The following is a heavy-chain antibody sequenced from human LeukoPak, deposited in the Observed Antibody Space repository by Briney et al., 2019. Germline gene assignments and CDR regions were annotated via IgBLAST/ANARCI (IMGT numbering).Heavy chain of an antibody. CDR2: INPNSGGT. Sequence: ASVTVSCKASGYTFTGYYMHWVRQAPGQGLEWMGWINPNSGGTNYAQKFQGRVTMTGDTSISTAYMELSRLRSDDTAVYYCARMFGPLGYCSSTSCYYYYGMDVWGQGTTVTVSS. CDR1: GYTFTGYY. J-gene: IGHJ6*02. CDR3: ARMFGPLGYCSSTSCYYYYGMDV. V-gene: IGHV1-2*02. D-gene: IGHD2-2*01.